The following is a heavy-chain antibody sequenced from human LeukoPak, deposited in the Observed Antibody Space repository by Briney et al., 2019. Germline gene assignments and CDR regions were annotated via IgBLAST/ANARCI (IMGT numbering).Heavy chain of an antibody. CDR2: IIPIFGTA. D-gene: IGHD3-22*01. CDR3: AILYDSSGYSLDVLDY. CDR1: GGTFISYA. V-gene: IGHV1-69*13. Sequence: GASVKVSCKASGGTFISYAISWVRQAPGQGLEWMGGIIPIFGTANYAQKFQGRVTITADESTSTAYMELSSLRSEDTAVYYCAILYDSSGYSLDVLDYWGQGTLVTVSS. J-gene: IGHJ4*02.